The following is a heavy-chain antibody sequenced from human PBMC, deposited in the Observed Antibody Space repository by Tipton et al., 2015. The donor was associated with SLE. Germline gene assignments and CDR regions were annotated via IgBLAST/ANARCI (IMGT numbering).Heavy chain of an antibody. CDR3: AGEEIVGATIDY. V-gene: IGHV3-11*01. CDR1: GLTFSDYY. D-gene: IGHD1-26*01. CDR2: ISSSGSTI. J-gene: IGHJ4*02. Sequence: SLRLSCAASGLTFSDYYMSWIRQTPGKGLECVSYISSSGSTIYYADSVKGRFTISRDNAKNSLYLQMNSLRAEDTAVYYCAGEEIVGATIDYWGQGTLVTVSS.